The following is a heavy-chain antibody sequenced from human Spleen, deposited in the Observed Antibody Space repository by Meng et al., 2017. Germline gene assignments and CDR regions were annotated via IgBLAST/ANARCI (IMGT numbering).Heavy chain of an antibody. Sequence: ASVKVSCKASGYSFTTYGIGWVRQAPGQGLEWMGWINTYNGNTNYAQKFQGRVSMTTDTPTSTAYMEARSLRSDDTAVYYCAKDKGGYDYAGNYWGKGTLVTVSS. D-gene: IGHD5-12*01. V-gene: IGHV1-18*01. CDR3: AKDKGGYDYAGNY. CDR2: INTYNGNT. CDR1: GYSFTTYG. J-gene: IGHJ4*02.